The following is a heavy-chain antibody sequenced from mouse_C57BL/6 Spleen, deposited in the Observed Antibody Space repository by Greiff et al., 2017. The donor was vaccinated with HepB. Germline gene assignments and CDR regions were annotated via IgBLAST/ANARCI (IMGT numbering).Heavy chain of an antibody. CDR1: GYTFTSYW. D-gene: IGHD2-4*01. V-gene: IGHV1-7*01. Sequence: VQLQQSGAELAKPGASVKLSCKASGYTFTSYWMHWVKQRPGQGLEWIGYINPSSGYTKYNQKFKDKATLTADKSSSTAYMQLSSLTYEDSAVYYCARTYYDYDECFAYWGQGTLVTVSA. CDR3: ARTYYDYDECFAY. CDR2: INPSSGYT. J-gene: IGHJ3*01.